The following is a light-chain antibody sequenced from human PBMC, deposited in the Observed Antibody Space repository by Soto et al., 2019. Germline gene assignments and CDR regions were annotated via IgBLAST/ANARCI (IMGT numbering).Light chain of an antibody. Sequence: QPVLTQPLSAAGTPGQWLTISCSGSSTNIGSNTVNWYQQLPGTAPKLLIFSNNQRPSGVPDRFSGSRSGTSASLAISGLQSEDEADYHCAAWDDSLKAGVFGGGTKVTVL. CDR2: SNN. CDR3: AAWDDSLKAGV. V-gene: IGLV1-44*01. CDR1: STNIGSNT. J-gene: IGLJ3*02.